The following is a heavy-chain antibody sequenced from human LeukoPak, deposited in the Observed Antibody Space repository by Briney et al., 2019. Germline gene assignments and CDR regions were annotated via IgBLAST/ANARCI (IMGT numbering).Heavy chain of an antibody. CDR1: GYTFTRSY. CDR3: ARVARPGIAAAGNGVNWFDP. CDR2: IIPIFGTA. Sequence: GASVKVSCKASGYTFTRSYMHWVRQAPGQGLEWRGGIIPIFGTANYAQKFQGRVTITADKSTSTAYMELSSLRSEDTAVYYCARVARPGIAAAGNGVNWFDPWGQGTLVTVSS. D-gene: IGHD6-13*01. J-gene: IGHJ5*02. V-gene: IGHV1-69*06.